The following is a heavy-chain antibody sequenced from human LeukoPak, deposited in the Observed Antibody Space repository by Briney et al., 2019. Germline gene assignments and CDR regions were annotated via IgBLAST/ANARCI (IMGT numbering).Heavy chain of an antibody. V-gene: IGHV3-74*01. D-gene: IGHD3-9*01. J-gene: IGHJ4*02. CDR3: ARGYFGPDY. Sequence: GGSLRLPCGASGFTFSNYWMHWVRQAPGKGLVWVSRINNDGSDTTYADAVKGRFTFSRDNAKNTLYLQMNSLRAEDTAVYYCARGYFGPDYWGQGTLVTVSS. CDR2: INNDGSDT. CDR1: GFTFSNYW.